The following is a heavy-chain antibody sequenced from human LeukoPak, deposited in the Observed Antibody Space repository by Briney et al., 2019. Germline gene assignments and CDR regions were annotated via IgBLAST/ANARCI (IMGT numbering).Heavy chain of an antibody. CDR2: IIPVLGIA. J-gene: IGHJ5*02. CDR3: AREERDIVVVVAATGLYNWFDP. D-gene: IGHD2-15*01. CDR1: GGTFSSYA. Sequence: SVKVSCKASGGTFSSYAISWVRQAPGQGLEWMGRIIPVLGIANYAQKFQGRVTITADKSTSTAYMELSSLRSEDTAVYYCAREERDIVVVVAATGLYNWFDPWGQGTLVTVSS. V-gene: IGHV1-69*04.